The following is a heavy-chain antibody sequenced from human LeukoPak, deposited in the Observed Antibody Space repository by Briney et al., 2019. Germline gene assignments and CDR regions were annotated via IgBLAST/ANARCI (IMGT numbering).Heavy chain of an antibody. J-gene: IGHJ4*02. V-gene: IGHV4-39*07. D-gene: IGHD3-22*01. CDR3: ARGPYYYDSSGYYADY. CDR1: GGSISSSSYY. Sequence: SETLSLTCTVSGGSISSSSYYWGWIRQPPGKGLEWIGSIYYSGSTNYNPSLKSRVTMSVDTSKNQFSLKLSSVTAADTAVYYCARGPYYYDSSGYYADYWGQGTLVTVSS. CDR2: IYYSGST.